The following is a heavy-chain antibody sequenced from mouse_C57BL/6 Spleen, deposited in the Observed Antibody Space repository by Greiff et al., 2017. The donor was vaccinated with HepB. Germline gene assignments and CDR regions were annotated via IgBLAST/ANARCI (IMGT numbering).Heavy chain of an antibody. V-gene: IGHV1-15*01. CDR1: GYTFTDYE. CDR3: TRFGYGSSYGY. D-gene: IGHD1-1*01. J-gene: IGHJ2*01. Sequence: QVQLQQSGAELVRPGASVTLSCKASGYTFTDYEMHWVKQTPVHGLEWIGAIDPETGGTAYNQKFKGKAILTADKSSSTAYMELRSLTSEDSAVYYCTRFGYGSSYGYWGQGTTLTVSS. CDR2: IDPETGGT.